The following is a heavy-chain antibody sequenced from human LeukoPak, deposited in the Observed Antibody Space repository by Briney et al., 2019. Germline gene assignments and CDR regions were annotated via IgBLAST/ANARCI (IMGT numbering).Heavy chain of an antibody. J-gene: IGHJ4*02. CDR2: INPSGGST. V-gene: IGHV1-46*01. D-gene: IGHD6-13*01. CDR3: ARIAAAGRYFDY. CDR1: GYTFTSYY. Sequence: ASVKVSCKASGYTFTSYYMHWVRQAPGQGLEWMGIINPSGGSTSYAQKFQGRVTTTRDTSTSTVYMELSSLGSEDTAVYYCARIAAAGRYFDYWGQGTLVTVSS.